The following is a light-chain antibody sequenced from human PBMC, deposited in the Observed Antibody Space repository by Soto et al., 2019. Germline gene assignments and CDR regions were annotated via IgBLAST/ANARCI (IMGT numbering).Light chain of an antibody. J-gene: IGKJ2*01. V-gene: IGKV1-39*01. CDR1: QSNSNY. Sequence: DIQMTQSPSSLSASIGDRVTNTCRAGQSNSNYVNWYQQKPGKAPKLLIYAASSLQSGVPSRFSGSGSGTDFTLTISSLQPEDFATYYCQQSYSTPRTFGQGTKLEIK. CDR3: QQSYSTPRT. CDR2: AAS.